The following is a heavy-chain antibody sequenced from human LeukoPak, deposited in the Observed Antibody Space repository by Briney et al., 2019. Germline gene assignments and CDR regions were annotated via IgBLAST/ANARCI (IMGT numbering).Heavy chain of an antibody. Sequence: ASLKVSCKASGGTFSSYAISWVRQAPGQGLEWMGSIIPILGIANYAQKFKGRVTITADKSTSTAYMELSSLRSEDTAVYYCARDGYNYVLGYWGQGTMVTVSS. CDR2: IIPILGIA. CDR1: GGTFSSYA. D-gene: IGHD5-24*01. J-gene: IGHJ4*02. CDR3: ARDGYNYVLGY. V-gene: IGHV1-69*04.